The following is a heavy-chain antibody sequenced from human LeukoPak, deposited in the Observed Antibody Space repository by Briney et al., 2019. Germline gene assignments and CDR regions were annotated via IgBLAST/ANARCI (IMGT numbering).Heavy chain of an antibody. D-gene: IGHD1-1*01. J-gene: IGHJ3*02. Sequence: PSQTLSLTCTVSGGSISSRSYCWSWIRQPAGKGLEWIGHVHISGSTNYNSSLKSRVTISVDTSKNQFSLKVSSVTAADSAVYYCTRGAGSTTSNDAFDIWGQGTMVTVSS. CDR2: VHISGST. CDR1: GGSISSRSYC. V-gene: IGHV4-61*09. CDR3: TRGAGSTTSNDAFDI.